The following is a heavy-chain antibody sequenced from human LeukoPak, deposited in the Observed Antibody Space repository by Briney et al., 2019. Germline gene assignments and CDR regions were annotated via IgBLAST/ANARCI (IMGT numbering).Heavy chain of an antibody. CDR2: INHSGST. V-gene: IGHV4-34*01. CDR1: GGSFSGHY. J-gene: IGHJ3*02. D-gene: IGHD3-22*01. Sequence: PSETLSLTGAVYGGSFSGHYWSWIRQPPGKGLEWIGEINHSGSTNYNPSLKSRVTILVDTSKNQFSLKLSSVTAADTAVYYCAREVQHYAGSVYDHDAFDIWGQGTMVTVSS. CDR3: AREVQHYAGSVYDHDAFDI.